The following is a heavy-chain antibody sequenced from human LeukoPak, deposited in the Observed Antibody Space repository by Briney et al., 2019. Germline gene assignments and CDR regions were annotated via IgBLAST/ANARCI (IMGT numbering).Heavy chain of an antibody. CDR1: GGSISSYY. CDR3: ARELDYYGSGSYGY. CDR2: IYYSGST. V-gene: IGHV4-59*01. Sequence: SETLSLTCTVSGGSISSYYRSWIRQPPGKGLEWIGYIYYSGSTNYNPSLKSRVTISVDTSKNQFSLKLSSVTAADTAVYYCARELDYYGSGSYGYWGQGTLVTVSS. J-gene: IGHJ4*02. D-gene: IGHD3-10*01.